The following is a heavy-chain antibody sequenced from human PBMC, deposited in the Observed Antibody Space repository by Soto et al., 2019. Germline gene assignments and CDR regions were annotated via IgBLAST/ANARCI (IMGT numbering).Heavy chain of an antibody. CDR2: ISAYNGNT. CDR1: GYTFTNYG. Sequence: QVQVVQSGTEVKKPGASVKVSCKASGYTFTNYGISWVRQAPGQGLEWMGWISAYNGNTNYAQIFQGRVTLTTDTSTTTAYMELRSLRSDDTAVYYCARGDSSSGLDTWGQGTLVTVSS. J-gene: IGHJ5*02. D-gene: IGHD6-6*01. CDR3: ARGDSSSGLDT. V-gene: IGHV1-18*01.